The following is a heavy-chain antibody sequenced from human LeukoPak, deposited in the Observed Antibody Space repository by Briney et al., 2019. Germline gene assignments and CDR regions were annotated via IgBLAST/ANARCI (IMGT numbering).Heavy chain of an antibody. CDR1: GYTFTSYY. CDR2: IIPIFGTA. Sequence: SVKVSCKASGYTFTSYYMHWVRQAPGQGLEWMGGIIPIFGTANYAQKFQGRVTITADESTSTAYMELSSLRSEDTAVYYCASCRRNYYDSSGYYGDAFDIWGQGTMVTVSS. D-gene: IGHD3-22*01. V-gene: IGHV1-69*13. J-gene: IGHJ3*02. CDR3: ASCRRNYYDSSGYYGDAFDI.